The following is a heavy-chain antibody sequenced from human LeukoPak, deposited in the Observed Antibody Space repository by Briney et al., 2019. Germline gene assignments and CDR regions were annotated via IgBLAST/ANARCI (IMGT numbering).Heavy chain of an antibody. J-gene: IGHJ6*03. CDR3: RYYYGSGSQYDYYYYYMDV. CDR2: IIPIFGTA. V-gene: IGHV1-69*05. CDR1: GGTFSSYA. Sequence: GASVKVSCKASGGTFSSYAISWVRQAPGQGLEWMGGIIPIFGTANYAQKFQGRVTITTDESTSTAYMELSSLRSEDTAVYYCRYYYGSGSQYDYYYYYMDVWGKGTTVTVSS. D-gene: IGHD3-10*01.